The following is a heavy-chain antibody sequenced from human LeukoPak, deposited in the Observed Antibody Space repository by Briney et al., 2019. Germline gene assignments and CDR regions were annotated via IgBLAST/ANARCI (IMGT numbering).Heavy chain of an antibody. Sequence: SETLSLTCTVSGGSISSYYWSWLRQPPGKGGEWIGYIYYSGSTNYNPSPKSRVTISVDTSKIQFSLKLSSVTAADTAVYYCAREMGTTTDYWGQGTLVTVSS. D-gene: IGHD1-7*01. CDR1: GGSISSYY. J-gene: IGHJ4*02. CDR3: AREMGTTTDY. CDR2: IYYSGST. V-gene: IGHV4-59*01.